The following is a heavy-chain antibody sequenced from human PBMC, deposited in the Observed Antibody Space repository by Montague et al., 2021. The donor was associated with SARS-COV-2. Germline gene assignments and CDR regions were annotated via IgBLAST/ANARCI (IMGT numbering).Heavy chain of an antibody. Sequence: SLRLSCAASGFTFTDYFMFWSRQAPGKGLEWISYISASGTDICYADSVKGRFTISRDNAKNSLYLQMNSLRAEDTAVYYCARDIHTSSREGVDVWGQGTTVTVSS. CDR3: ARDIHTSSREGVDV. J-gene: IGHJ6*02. CDR2: ISASGTDI. CDR1: GFTFTDYF. D-gene: IGHD6-13*01. V-gene: IGHV3-11*01.